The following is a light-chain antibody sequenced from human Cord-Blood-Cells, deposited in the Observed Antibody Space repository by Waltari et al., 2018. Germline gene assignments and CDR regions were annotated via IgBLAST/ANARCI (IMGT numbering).Light chain of an antibody. CDR2: WAS. CDR3: QQYYSTPRT. CDR1: QSVLYSSNNKKY. J-gene: IGKJ1*01. V-gene: IGKV4-1*01. Sequence: DIVMTQSPDSLAVSLGERATINCKSSQSVLYSSNNKKYLAWYQQKPGQPPKLLIYWASTRESGVPYRFSGSGSGTDFTLTISSLQAEDVAVYYCQQYYSTPRTFGQGTKVEIK.